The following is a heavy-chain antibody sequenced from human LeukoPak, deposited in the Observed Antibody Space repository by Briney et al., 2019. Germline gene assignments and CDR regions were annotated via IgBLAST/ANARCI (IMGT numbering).Heavy chain of an antibody. CDR2: ISGSGGST. CDR3: AKDGVSYSSSPYYFDY. D-gene: IGHD6-13*01. CDR1: GCTFSSYA. Sequence: GGSLRLSCAASGCTFSSYAMSWVRQAPGKGLEWVSAISGSGGSTYYADPVKGRFTISRDNSKNTLYLQMNSLRAEDTAVYYCAKDGVSYSSSPYYFDYWGQGTLVTVSS. J-gene: IGHJ4*02. V-gene: IGHV3-23*01.